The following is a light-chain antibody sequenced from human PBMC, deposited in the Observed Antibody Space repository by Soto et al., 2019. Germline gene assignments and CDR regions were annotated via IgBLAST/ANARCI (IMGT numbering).Light chain of an antibody. V-gene: IGKV3-20*01. J-gene: IGKJ3*01. CDR1: ERVSNNY. CDR2: GAS. Sequence: IVLTQSPGTLSLSPGERANLACRASERVSNNYLAWYQRKPGQAPRLLIYGASYRAPDIPYRFSGSGSGTDFTLTIARLEAEDCAVYICQQYGSTAQPFGLG. CDR3: QQYGSTAQP.